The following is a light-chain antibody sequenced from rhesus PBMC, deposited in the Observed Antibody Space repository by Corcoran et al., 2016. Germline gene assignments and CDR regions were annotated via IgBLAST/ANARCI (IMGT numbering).Light chain of an antibody. Sequence: DIQMSQSPSSLSASVGDRVTITCRASQGISSYLNWYQQKPGKAPKLLIYYANSLASGVPSRVSGSGFGTEFTLTISSLQPENFATYYCQQGNSNPFTFGPGTKLDIK. CDR3: QQGNSNPFT. CDR2: YAN. J-gene: IGKJ3*01. V-gene: IGKV1-32*02. CDR1: QGISSY.